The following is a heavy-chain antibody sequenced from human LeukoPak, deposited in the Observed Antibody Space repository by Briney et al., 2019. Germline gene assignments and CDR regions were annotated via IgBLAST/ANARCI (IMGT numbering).Heavy chain of an antibody. V-gene: IGHV3-74*01. CDR1: GFTFSRYW. J-gene: IGHJ6*04. CDR3: AELGITMIGGV. D-gene: IGHD3-10*02. CDR2: INSDGSST. Sequence: GGSLRLSCAGSGFTFSRYWMHWVRQAPGKGLVWVSRINSDGSSTSYADSVKGRFTISRDNTKNTLYLQMNSLRAEDTAVYYCAELGITMIGGVWGKGTTVTVSS.